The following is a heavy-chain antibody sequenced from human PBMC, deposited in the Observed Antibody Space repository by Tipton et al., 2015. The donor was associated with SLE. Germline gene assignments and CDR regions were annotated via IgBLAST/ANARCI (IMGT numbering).Heavy chain of an antibody. V-gene: IGHV1-69*09. CDR3: AKDAASGWFGDSRFDY. J-gene: IGHJ4*02. CDR1: GGTFSSYT. D-gene: IGHD3-10*01. Sequence: QLVQSGAEVKKPGSSVKVTCKASGGTFSSYTISWVRQAPGQGLEWMGRIIPILGIANYAQKFQGRVTITADKSTSTAYMELSSLRSEDTAVYYCAKDAASGWFGDSRFDYWGQGTLVTVSS. CDR2: IIPILGIA.